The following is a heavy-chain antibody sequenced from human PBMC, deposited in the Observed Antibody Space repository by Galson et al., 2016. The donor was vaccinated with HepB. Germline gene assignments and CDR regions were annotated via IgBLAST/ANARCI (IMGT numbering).Heavy chain of an antibody. D-gene: IGHD2-15*01. J-gene: IGHJ4*02. CDR3: VRECSGDNCYRWAFDY. Sequence: SVKVSCKASGYTFTNYAIHWVRQAPGQRLEWMGWINAGNGLTKYSQQFQDRVSITSDTSATTASMELNSLTSEDTAVYYCVRECSGDNCYRWAFDYWGQGTLVTVTS. V-gene: IGHV1-3*01. CDR2: INAGNGLT. CDR1: GYTFTNYA.